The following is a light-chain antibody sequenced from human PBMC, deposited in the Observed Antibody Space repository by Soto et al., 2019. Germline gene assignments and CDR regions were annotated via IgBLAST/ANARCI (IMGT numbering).Light chain of an antibody. CDR3: SSYTSSSALV. V-gene: IGLV2-14*01. Sequence: SVLTQPASVFGSPGQSITISCTGTSSDVGGYNYVSWYQQHPGKAPKLMIYDVSNRPSGVSNRFSGSKSGNTASLTISGLQAEDEADYYSSSYTSSSALVFGTGTKVTVL. CDR2: DVS. J-gene: IGLJ1*01. CDR1: SSDVGGYNY.